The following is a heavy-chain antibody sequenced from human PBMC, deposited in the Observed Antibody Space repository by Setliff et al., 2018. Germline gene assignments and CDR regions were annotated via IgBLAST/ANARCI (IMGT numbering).Heavy chain of an antibody. Sequence: LSLTCAVSGDSISSGNWWSWVRQPPEKGLEWIGEINHSGNTNYNPSLKSRVTIPVDKSTNQFPLKLNAVTAADTAVYYCVRTDYSDGRYSMDVWGKGTTVTVSS. CDR1: GDSISSGNW. CDR2: INHSGNT. J-gene: IGHJ6*03. D-gene: IGHD6-19*01. V-gene: IGHV4-4*02. CDR3: VRTDYSDGRYSMDV.